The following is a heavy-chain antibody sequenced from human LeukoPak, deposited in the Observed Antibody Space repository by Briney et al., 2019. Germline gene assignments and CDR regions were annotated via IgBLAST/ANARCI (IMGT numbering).Heavy chain of an antibody. D-gene: IGHD6-19*01. CDR3: AKEGDSGWALKNFDD. CDR2: ISGNGGHT. V-gene: IGHV3-23*01. CDR1: GFTFSNYA. J-gene: IGHJ4*02. Sequence: PGGSLRLSCAASGFTFSNYAMSWVRQAPGKGLEWVSTISGNGGHTYYADSVKGRFTISRDNSKNTLYLQMNSLRAEDTAIYYCAKEGDSGWALKNFDDWGQGTLVTVSS.